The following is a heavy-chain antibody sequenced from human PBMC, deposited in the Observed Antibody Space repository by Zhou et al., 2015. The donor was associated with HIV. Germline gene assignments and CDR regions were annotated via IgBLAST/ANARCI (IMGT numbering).Heavy chain of an antibody. CDR1: GYTFSNFG. Sequence: QVQLVQSGAEVKKPGASVKVSCKASGYTFSNFGINWVRQATGQGLEWMGWMNPHSGNTGYAQKFQGRLIMTRNTSISTAYMELRRLTSDDMAIYYCARGVSNWGTYLFDIWGHGTMVSVSS. CDR2: MNPHSGNT. J-gene: IGHJ3*02. D-gene: IGHD7-27*01. V-gene: IGHV1-8*01. CDR3: ARGVSNWGTYLFDI.